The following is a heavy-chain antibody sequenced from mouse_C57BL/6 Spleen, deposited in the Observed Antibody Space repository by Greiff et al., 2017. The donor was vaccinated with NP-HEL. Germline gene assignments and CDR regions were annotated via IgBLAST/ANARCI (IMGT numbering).Heavy chain of an antibody. J-gene: IGHJ2*01. CDR3: ARDIGYGSSYGY. D-gene: IGHD1-1*01. Sequence: EVQLQQSGAELVKPGASVKLSCTASGFNIKDYYMHWVKQRTEQGLEWIGRIDPEDGETKYAPNFQGKATITADKSANTAYMQLSSLTSADTAVYYGARDIGYGSSYGYWGQGTTLTVSS. V-gene: IGHV14-2*01. CDR1: GFNIKDYY. CDR2: IDPEDGET.